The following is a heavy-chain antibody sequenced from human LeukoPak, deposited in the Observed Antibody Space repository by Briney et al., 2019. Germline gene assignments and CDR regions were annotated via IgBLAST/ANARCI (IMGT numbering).Heavy chain of an antibody. CDR1: GGSFSGYY. CDR2: INHSGST. J-gene: IGHJ1*01. Sequence: PSETLSLTCAVYGGSFSGYYWSWIRQPPGKGLEWIGEINHSGSTNYNPSLKSRVTISVDTSKNQFSLKLSSVTAADTAVYYCARIPAGCGYFQHWGQGTLVTVSS. D-gene: IGHD4/OR15-4a*01. V-gene: IGHV4-34*01. CDR3: ARIPAGCGYFQH.